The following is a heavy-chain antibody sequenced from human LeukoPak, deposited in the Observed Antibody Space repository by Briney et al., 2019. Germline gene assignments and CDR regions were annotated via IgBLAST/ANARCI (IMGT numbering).Heavy chain of an antibody. D-gene: IGHD6-13*01. CDR2: ISDSGSAI. V-gene: IGHV3-11*01. J-gene: IGHJ4*02. Sequence: GGSLRLSCAASGFTFSDYYMSWIRQAPGKGLEWVSYISDSGSAISYADSVRGRFTISRDNALNSLYLQMNSLRAEDTAIYYCARSIPYGTTWYGRSDYWGQGTLVTVSS. CDR1: GFTFSDYY. CDR3: ARSIPYGTTWYGRSDY.